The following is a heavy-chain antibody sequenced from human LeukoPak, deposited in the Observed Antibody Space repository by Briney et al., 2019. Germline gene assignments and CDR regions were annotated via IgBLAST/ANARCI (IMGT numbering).Heavy chain of an antibody. D-gene: IGHD3-10*01. J-gene: IGHJ4*02. Sequence: GASVKVSCKASGYTFTGYYMHWVRQAPGQGLEWMGWINPNSGGTNYAQKFQGRVTMTRDTSISTAYMELSRLRSDDTAVYYCARVNYPIYYGSGSYGALDYWGQGTLVTVSS. CDR3: ARVNYPIYYGSGSYGALDY. V-gene: IGHV1-2*02. CDR2: INPNSGGT. CDR1: GYTFTGYY.